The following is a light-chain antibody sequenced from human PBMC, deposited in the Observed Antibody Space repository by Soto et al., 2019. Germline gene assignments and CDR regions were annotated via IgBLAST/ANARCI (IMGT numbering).Light chain of an antibody. Sequence: DVVMTQSPLSLPVTLGQPASISCRSSQSLVYSNGNTYLNWFQQRPGQSPRRLIYKVSNRDSGVPDRLSGSGSDTEFTLEISRVEAEDVGVYYCMQGSHWPYTFGQGTKLEIK. V-gene: IGKV2-30*01. CDR1: QSLVYSNGNTY. CDR2: KVS. CDR3: MQGSHWPYT. J-gene: IGKJ2*01.